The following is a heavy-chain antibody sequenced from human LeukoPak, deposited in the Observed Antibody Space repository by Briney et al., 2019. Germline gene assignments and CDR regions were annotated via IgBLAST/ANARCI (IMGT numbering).Heavy chain of an antibody. Sequence: GESLKISCKGSGYSFTSYWIGWVRQMPGKGLEWMGIIYPGDSDTRYSPSFQGQVTISADKSISTAYLQWSSLKASDTAMYYCARLRDYYDSSGYHYYFDYWGQGTLVTVPS. CDR3: ARLRDYYDSSGYHYYFDY. V-gene: IGHV5-51*01. CDR2: IYPGDSDT. J-gene: IGHJ4*02. CDR1: GYSFTSYW. D-gene: IGHD3-22*01.